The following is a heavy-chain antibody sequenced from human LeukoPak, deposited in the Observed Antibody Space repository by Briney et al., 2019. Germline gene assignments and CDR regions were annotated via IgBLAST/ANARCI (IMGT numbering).Heavy chain of an antibody. CDR2: SNPRNGET. V-gene: IGHV1-2*02. CDR3: ARSQFRTTNSGAWGFQP. J-gene: IGHJ1*01. CDR1: GYSVSDNY. D-gene: IGHD3-16*01. Sequence: ASVKVCCKASGYSVSDNYLHWVRQAPGQRLEWRAWSNPRNGETKFAPRFQGRVTLTRDTSISTASMELSRLRPDDTAVYYCARSQFRTTNSGAWGFQPWGPGTLVTVSS.